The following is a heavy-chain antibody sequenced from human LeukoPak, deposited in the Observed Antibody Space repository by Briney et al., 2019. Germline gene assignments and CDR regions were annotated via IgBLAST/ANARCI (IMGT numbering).Heavy chain of an antibody. CDR3: ARDQLSSSWFDY. J-gene: IGHJ4*02. CDR1: GGSISSSSYY. V-gene: IGHV4-39*07. CDR2: IYYSGST. D-gene: IGHD6-13*01. Sequence: PSETLSLTCTVSGGSISSSSYYWGWIRQPPGKGLEWIGSIYYSGSTYYKASLKSRVTISVDTSKNQLSLKLSSVTAADTAVYYCARDQLSSSWFDYWGQGTLVTVSS.